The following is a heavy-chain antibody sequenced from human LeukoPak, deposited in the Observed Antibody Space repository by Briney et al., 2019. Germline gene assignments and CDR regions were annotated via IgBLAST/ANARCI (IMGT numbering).Heavy chain of an antibody. D-gene: IGHD1-26*01. J-gene: IGHJ5*02. Sequence: ASVKVSCKASRYTFTGYYMHWVRQAPGQGLEWMGWINPNSGGTNYAQKFQGGVTMTRDTSISTAYMELSRLRSDDTAVYYCARDRVVGASSWFDPWGQGTLVTVSS. CDR3: ARDRVVGASSWFDP. CDR2: INPNSGGT. V-gene: IGHV1-2*02. CDR1: RYTFTGYY.